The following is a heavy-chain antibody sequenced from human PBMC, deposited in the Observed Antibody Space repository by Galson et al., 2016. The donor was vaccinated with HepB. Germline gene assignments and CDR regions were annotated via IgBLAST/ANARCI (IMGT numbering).Heavy chain of an antibody. D-gene: IGHD4-23*01. J-gene: IGHJ6*02. CDR2: LLHDGTKD. CDR1: GFSFRTYA. V-gene: IGHV3-30*18. CDR3: AKDGLYYGGGGGNGMDV. Sequence: SLRLSCAGSGFSFRTYAMHWVRQAPGKGLQWVAALLHDGTKDEYAESAKGRFTISRDNSNNTVFLQMNNLRTDDSALYYCAKDGLYYGGGGGNGMDVWGQGTTVTVSS.